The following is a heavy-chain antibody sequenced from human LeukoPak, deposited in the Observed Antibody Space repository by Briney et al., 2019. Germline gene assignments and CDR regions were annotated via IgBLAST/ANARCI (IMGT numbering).Heavy chain of an antibody. CDR2: LYSSGRT. J-gene: IGHJ3*02. CDR1: ELSVSSNY. V-gene: IGHV3-66*03. D-gene: IGHD3-3*01. CDR3: AREALEWSPPDI. Sequence: GGSLRLSCAATELSVSSNYMSWIRQAPGKGLEWVAILYSSGRTEYADSVKGRFTISRDNSKNTLYLQMNNMRTEDTAVYYCAREALEWSPPDIWGQGTTVTVSS.